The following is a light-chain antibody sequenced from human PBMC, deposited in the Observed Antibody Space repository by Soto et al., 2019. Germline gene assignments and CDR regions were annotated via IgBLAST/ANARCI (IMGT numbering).Light chain of an antibody. Sequence: QLVLTQSPSASASLGASVKLTCTLSSGYSSFAIAWHQQQPQKGPRYLMKLNSDGSHNRGDGIPDRFSGSSSGAERYLTISSLQSDDEADYYCAAWDDSLHAVVFGGGTKLTVL. CDR2: LNSDGSH. J-gene: IGLJ2*01. CDR3: AAWDDSLHAVV. CDR1: SGYSSFA. V-gene: IGLV4-69*01.